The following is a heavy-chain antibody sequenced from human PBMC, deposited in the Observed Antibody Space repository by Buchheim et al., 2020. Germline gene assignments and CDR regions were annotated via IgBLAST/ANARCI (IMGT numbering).Heavy chain of an antibody. J-gene: IGHJ6*02. D-gene: IGHD3-3*01. Sequence: EVQLVESGGGLVQPGGSLRLSCAASGFTVSSNYMSWVRQAPGKGLEWVSVIYSGGSTYYADPAKGRFTISRDNSKNTLYLQMNSLRAEDTAVYYCARVESGSGSYYYYGMDVWGQGTT. CDR2: IYSGGST. V-gene: IGHV3-66*02. CDR3: ARVESGSGSYYYYGMDV. CDR1: GFTVSSNY.